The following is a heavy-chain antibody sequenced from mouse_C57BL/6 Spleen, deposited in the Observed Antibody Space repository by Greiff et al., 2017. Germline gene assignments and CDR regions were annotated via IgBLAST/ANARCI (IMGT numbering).Heavy chain of an antibody. J-gene: IGHJ4*01. V-gene: IGHV10-1*01. Sequence: EVQLVESGGGLVQPKGSLKLSCAASGFSFNTSAMNWVRQAPGKGLEWVARIRSKSNNYATYYADSVKDRFTISRDDSESMLYLQMNNLKTEDTAMYYGVRHDPDEGYYAMDYWGQGTSVTVSS. CDR3: VRHDPDEGYYAMDY. D-gene: IGHD3-1*01. CDR1: GFSFNTSA. CDR2: IRSKSNNYAT.